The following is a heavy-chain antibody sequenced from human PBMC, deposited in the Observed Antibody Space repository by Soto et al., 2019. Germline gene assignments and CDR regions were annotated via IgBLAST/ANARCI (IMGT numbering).Heavy chain of an antibody. V-gene: IGHV3-74*01. CDR1: GFPFSDYR. CDR3: AREGYSNYDFYYLYMNA. D-gene: IGHD4-4*01. J-gene: IGHJ6*03. CDR2: IDGDGSMT. Sequence: EVQLVEPVGGLVQPGGSLRLSCGASGFPFSDYRMHWVRRAPGKGLVWVARIDGDGSMTGYADSVKGRFTVSRDNADNTLFLQMSSLRAEDTAVYYCAREGYSNYDFYYLYMNAWVKGTTVTVSS.